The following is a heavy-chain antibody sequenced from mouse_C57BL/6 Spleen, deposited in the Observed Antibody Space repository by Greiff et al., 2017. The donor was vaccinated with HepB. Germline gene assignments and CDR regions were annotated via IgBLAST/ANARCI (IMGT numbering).Heavy chain of an antibody. CDR2: IDPSDSYT. CDR1: GYTFTSYW. CDR3: AREGLLRMDY. J-gene: IGHJ4*01. V-gene: IGHV1-59*01. D-gene: IGHD1-1*01. Sequence: QVQLQQPGAELVRPGTSVKLSCKASGYTFTSYWMHWVKQRPGQGLEWIGVIDPSDSYTNYNQKFKGKATLTVDTSSSTAYMQLSSLTSEDSAVYYCAREGLLRMDYWGQGTSVTVSS.